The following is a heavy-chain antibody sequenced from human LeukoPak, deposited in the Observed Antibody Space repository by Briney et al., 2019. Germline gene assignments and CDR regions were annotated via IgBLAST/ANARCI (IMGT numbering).Heavy chain of an antibody. V-gene: IGHV1-69*04. Sequence: ASVKVSCKASGGTFSSYAISWVRQAPGQGLEWMGRIIPTLGIANYAQKFQGRVTITADKSTSTAYMELSSLRSEDTAVYCCARDYSLGIAVATSDYWGQGTLVTVSS. CDR2: IIPTLGIA. CDR1: GGTFSSYA. CDR3: ARDYSLGIAVATSDY. D-gene: IGHD6-19*01. J-gene: IGHJ4*02.